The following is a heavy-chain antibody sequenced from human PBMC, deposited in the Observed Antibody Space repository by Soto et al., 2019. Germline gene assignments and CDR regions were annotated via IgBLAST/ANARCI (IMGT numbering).Heavy chain of an antibody. Sequence: GGSLRLSCAASGFTFSSYSMNWVRQAPGKGLEWVSYISSSSSTIYYADSVKGRFTISRDNAKNSLYLQMNSLRDEDTAVYYCARDQVYDILPPWFDPWRQGTLVTVS. J-gene: IGHJ5*02. CDR3: ARDQVYDILPPWFDP. CDR2: ISSSSSTI. D-gene: IGHD3-9*01. V-gene: IGHV3-48*02. CDR1: GFTFSSYS.